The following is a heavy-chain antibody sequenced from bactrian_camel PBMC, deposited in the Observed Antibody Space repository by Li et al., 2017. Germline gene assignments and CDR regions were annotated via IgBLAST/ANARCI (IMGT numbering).Heavy chain of an antibody. CDR3: VRDLGTTGWYFDN. CDR2: INSGGGST. Sequence: QLVESGGGLVQPGGSLRLSCAVSGFTFSNYAMTWVRQAPGKGLEWVSAINSGGGSTYYADAVKGRFTISQDNAKNTVYLQMNSVKPEDTAVYYCVRDLGTTGWYFDNWGQGTQVTV. J-gene: IGHJ6*01. V-gene: IGHV3S40*01. D-gene: IGHD5*01. CDR1: GFTFSNYA.